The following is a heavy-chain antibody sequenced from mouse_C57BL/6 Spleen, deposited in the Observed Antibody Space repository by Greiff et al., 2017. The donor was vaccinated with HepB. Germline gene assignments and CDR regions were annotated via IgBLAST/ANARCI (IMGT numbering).Heavy chain of an antibody. CDR1: GYSITSGYY. CDR3: ARHYYGSSYGFAY. D-gene: IGHD1-1*01. J-gene: IGHJ3*01. Sequence: EVKLQESGPGLVKPSQSLSLTCSVTGYSITSGYYWNWIRQFPGNKLEWMGYISYDGSNNYNPSLKNRISITRDTSKNQFFLKLNSVTTEDTATYYCARHYYGSSYGFAYWGQGTLVTVSA. V-gene: IGHV3-6*01. CDR2: ISYDGSN.